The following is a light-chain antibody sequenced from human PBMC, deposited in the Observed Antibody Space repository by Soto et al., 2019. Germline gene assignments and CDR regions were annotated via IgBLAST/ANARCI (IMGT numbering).Light chain of an antibody. Sequence: ENVFKQLPGTLSLSPGDRATLFCTARQSLTNPYIAWYQQKPGQAPRLLIYDISSRATGIPDRFSGSVSGTDFTLTITRLEPEDFAVFYCQQYGSSEIIFGQGTRLEI. CDR2: DIS. J-gene: IGKJ5*01. V-gene: IGKV3-20*01. CDR3: QQYGSSEII. CDR1: QSLTNPY.